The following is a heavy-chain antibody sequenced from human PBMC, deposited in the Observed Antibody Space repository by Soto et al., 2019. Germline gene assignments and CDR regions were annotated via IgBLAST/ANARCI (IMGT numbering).Heavy chain of an antibody. CDR3: ARLPVLRFLDRLGGGLDVGGMDV. CDR2: IYYSGST. CDR1: GGSISSFY. D-gene: IGHD3-3*01. Sequence: QVQLQESGPGLVKPSETLPLTCTVSGGSISSFYWSWIRQPPGKGLEWIGYIYYSGSTNYNPSLTTRFTISVDTSKNQFSLKLRSVTAAATAVYYCARLPVLRFLDRLGGGLDVGGMDVWGQGTTVIVSS. J-gene: IGHJ6*02. V-gene: IGHV4-59*01.